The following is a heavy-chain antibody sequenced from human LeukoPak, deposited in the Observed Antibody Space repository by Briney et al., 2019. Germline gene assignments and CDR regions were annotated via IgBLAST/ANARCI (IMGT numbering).Heavy chain of an antibody. CDR3: ARGPYSSSPIKSLNWFDP. Sequence: PGGSLRLSCAASGFTFNTYWFTWVRQAPGKGLEWVANINEDGGRKYSVDSVRGRFTISRDNAKNSLYLQTNSLRAEDTAVYYCARGPYSSSPIKSLNWFDPWGQGTLVTVSS. D-gene: IGHD6-13*01. CDR1: GFTFNTYW. CDR2: INEDGGRK. V-gene: IGHV3-7*01. J-gene: IGHJ5*02.